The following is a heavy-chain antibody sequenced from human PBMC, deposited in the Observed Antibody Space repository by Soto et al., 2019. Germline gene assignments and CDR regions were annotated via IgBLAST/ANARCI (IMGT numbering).Heavy chain of an antibody. Sequence: QVQLVQSGAEVKKPGASVKVSCKTSGYRFMTYGITWVRQAPGQGLEWMGWISPYNGNTHYVRQFQDRVTMTTETATSTAYMELRSLRFDDTAVYYCARASVRSTFCYWFDSWGPGTLVTVSS. CDR1: GYRFMTYG. D-gene: IGHD2-2*01. V-gene: IGHV1-18*01. J-gene: IGHJ5*01. CDR3: ARASVRSTFCYWFDS. CDR2: ISPYNGNT.